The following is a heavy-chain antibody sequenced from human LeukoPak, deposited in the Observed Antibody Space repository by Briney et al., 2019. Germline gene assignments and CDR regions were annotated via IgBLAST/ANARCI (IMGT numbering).Heavy chain of an antibody. CDR1: GFTVSSNY. D-gene: IGHD2-21*01. Sequence: PGGSLRLSCAASGFTVSSNYMSWIRQPAGKGLEWIGRIYTSGSTNYNPSLKSRVTMSVDTSKNQFSLKLSSVTAADTAVYYCARESRLIFWDYYYMDVWGKGTTVTVPS. CDR2: IYTSGST. V-gene: IGHV4-4*07. CDR3: ARESRLIFWDYYYMDV. J-gene: IGHJ6*03.